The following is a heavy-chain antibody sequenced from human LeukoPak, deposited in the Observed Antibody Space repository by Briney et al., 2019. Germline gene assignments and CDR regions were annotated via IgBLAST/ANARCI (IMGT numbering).Heavy chain of an antibody. CDR3: RFYDFWSGYYTRGDYYMDV. Sequence: GGSLRLSCEASGFTFSSYSMSWVRQAPGKGLEWVSYISSSSSTIYYADSVKGRFTISRDNAKNSLYLQMNSLRAEGTAVYYCRFYDFWSGYYTRGDYYMDVWGKGTTVTVFS. V-gene: IGHV3-48*01. D-gene: IGHD3-3*01. J-gene: IGHJ6*03. CDR2: ISSSSSTI. CDR1: GFTFSSYS.